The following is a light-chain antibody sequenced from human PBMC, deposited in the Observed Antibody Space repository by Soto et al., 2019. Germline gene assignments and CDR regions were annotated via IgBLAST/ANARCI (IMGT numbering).Light chain of an antibody. CDR1: QTISSW. CDR3: QHYNSYSEA. Sequence: DIQLTQSPSTLSGSVGDRVTLTCLASQTISSWLAWYQQKPGKAPKLLIYKASTLKSGVPSRFSGSGSGTEFTLTTSSLQPDDFATYYCQHYNSYSEAFGQGTKVDIK. J-gene: IGKJ1*01. CDR2: KAS. V-gene: IGKV1-5*03.